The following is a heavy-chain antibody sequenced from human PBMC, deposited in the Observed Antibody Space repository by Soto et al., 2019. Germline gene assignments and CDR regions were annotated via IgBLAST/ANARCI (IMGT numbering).Heavy chain of an antibody. V-gene: IGHV1-18*01. CDR3: ARETSASVRYYYGMDV. Sequence: QVQLVQSGAEVKKPGASVKVSCKASGYTFTSYGISWVRQAPGQGLEWMGWISAYNGNTNYAQKRHGRITMTTDTSTSTAYMELRSLRSDDTARYYCARETSASVRYYYGMDVWGQGTTVTVSS. J-gene: IGHJ6*02. CDR2: ISAYNGNT. D-gene: IGHD3-10*02. CDR1: GYTFTSYG.